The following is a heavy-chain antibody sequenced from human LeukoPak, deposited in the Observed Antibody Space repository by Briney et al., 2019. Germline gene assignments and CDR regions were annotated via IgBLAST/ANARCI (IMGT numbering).Heavy chain of an antibody. CDR2: ISGSGGSA. V-gene: IGHV3-23*01. CDR1: GFTFSSYA. D-gene: IGHD6-13*01. J-gene: IGHJ4*02. Sequence: GGSLRLSCAASGFTFSSYAMSWVRQAPGKGLEWVSAISGSGGSAYYADSVKGRFTISRDNSKNTLYLQMNSLRAEDTAVYYCAKKVAAAGSFDYWGQGTLVTVSS. CDR3: AKKVAAAGSFDY.